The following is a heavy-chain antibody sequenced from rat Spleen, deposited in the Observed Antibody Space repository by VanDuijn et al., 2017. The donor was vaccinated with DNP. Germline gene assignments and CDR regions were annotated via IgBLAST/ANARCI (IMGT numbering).Heavy chain of an antibody. CDR3: ESQGYGMDV. CDR1: GFNFNDYW. CDR2: INKDGSTI. J-gene: IGHJ4*01. V-gene: IGHV4-2*01. Sequence: EVKLVESGGGLVQPGRSLKLSCAASGFNFNDYWMGWVRQAPGKGLEWIGEINKDGSTINYTPSLKDKFTISRDNAQNTLYLQMSKLGSEDTAIYYCESQGYGMDVWGQGTSVTVSS.